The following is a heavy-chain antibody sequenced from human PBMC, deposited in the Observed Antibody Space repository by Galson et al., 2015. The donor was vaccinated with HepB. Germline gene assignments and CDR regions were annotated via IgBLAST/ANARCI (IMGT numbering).Heavy chain of an antibody. J-gene: IGHJ4*02. CDR2: ITSSGGNS. CDR1: GFSFTRYA. CDR3: AKDGIMVANNPYHFHY. D-gene: IGHD2-15*01. Sequence: SLRLSCAASGFSFTRYAMTWVRQAPGKGLEWVSRITSSGGNSYYTDSVKGRFTVSRDNSKNTLLLQLNSLRAEDTAMYFCAKDGIMVANNPYHFHYWGQGTLVTVSS. V-gene: IGHV3-23*01.